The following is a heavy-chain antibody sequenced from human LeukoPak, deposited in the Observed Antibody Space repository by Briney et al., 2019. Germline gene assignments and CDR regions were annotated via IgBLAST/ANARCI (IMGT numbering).Heavy chain of an antibody. CDR2: INPNSGGT. CDR3: ARGPGYSSSWYSY. V-gene: IGHV1-2*02. Sequence: ASVKVSCKASGYTFTGYYMHWVRQAPGQGLEWMGWINPNSGGTNYPQKFQGRVTMTRDTSISTAYMELSRLRSDDTAVYYCARGPGYSSSWYSYWGQGSLVSVSS. D-gene: IGHD6-13*01. CDR1: GYTFTGYY. J-gene: IGHJ4*02.